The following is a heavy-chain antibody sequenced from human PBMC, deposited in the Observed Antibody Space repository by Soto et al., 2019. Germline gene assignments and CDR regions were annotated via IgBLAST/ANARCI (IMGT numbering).Heavy chain of an antibody. CDR3: ARQFDSDTSGYYYAY. V-gene: IGHV1-69*13. Sequence: SVKVSCKASGGTFSRNTISWVRQAPGQGLEWMGGIMPIFGSANYAQKFQGRVTITADEYTRTVYMELSRLRSEDTAVYYCARQFDSDTSGYYYAYWGQGTLVTVSS. J-gene: IGHJ4*02. CDR2: IMPIFGSA. CDR1: GGTFSRNT. D-gene: IGHD3-22*01.